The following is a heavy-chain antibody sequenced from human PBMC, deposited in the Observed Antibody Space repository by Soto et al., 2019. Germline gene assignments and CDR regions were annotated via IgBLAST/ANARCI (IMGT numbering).Heavy chain of an antibody. D-gene: IGHD2-21*02. J-gene: IGHJ1*01. CDR2: ISYDGSNK. CDR3: AREGGDCGGDCYYFQH. Sequence: QVQLVESGGGVVQPGRSPRLSCAASGFTFSRYAMHWVRQAPGKGLEWVAVISYDGSNKYYADSVKGRFTISRDNSKNTLYLQMNSLRAEDTAVYYCAREGGDCGGDCYYFQHWGQGTLVTVSS. CDR1: GFTFSRYA. V-gene: IGHV3-30-3*01.